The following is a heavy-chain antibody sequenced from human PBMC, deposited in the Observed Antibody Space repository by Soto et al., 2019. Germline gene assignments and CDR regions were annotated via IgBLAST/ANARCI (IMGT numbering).Heavy chain of an antibody. Sequence: GSLRLSCAASGFTFIDYYMICIRHSPGKWLEWVSYISSSGSTIYYADSVRGRFTISRDNAKNSLYLQMNSLRAEDTAMYYCARDYDFWSGYLRDYYYYGMDVWGQGTTVTVSS. CDR3: ARDYDFWSGYLRDYYYYGMDV. CDR2: ISSSGSTI. CDR1: GFTFIDYY. V-gene: IGHV3-11*01. J-gene: IGHJ6*02. D-gene: IGHD3-3*01.